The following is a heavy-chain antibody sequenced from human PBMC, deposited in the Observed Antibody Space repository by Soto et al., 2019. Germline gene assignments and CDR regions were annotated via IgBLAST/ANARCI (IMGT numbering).Heavy chain of an antibody. D-gene: IGHD2-2*01. J-gene: IGHJ6*02. CDR1: GVSVSTNTQY. Sequence: SETLSLTCTVSGVSVSTNTQYWSWIRQPPGKGLEWIGEINHSGSTNYNPSLKSRVTISVDTSKNQFSLKLSSVTAADTAVYYCARAIVVVPAATNSYYYYGMDVWGQGTTVTVSS. V-gene: IGHV4-39*07. CDR3: ARAIVVVPAATNSYYYYGMDV. CDR2: INHSGST.